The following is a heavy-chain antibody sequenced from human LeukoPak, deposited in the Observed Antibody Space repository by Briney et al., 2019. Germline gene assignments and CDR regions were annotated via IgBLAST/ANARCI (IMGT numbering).Heavy chain of an antibody. D-gene: IGHD6-6*01. Sequence: PGGSPRLSCGASGFTFSNYAMHWVRQAPGKGLEWVTFIRYDGSNKYYAESVKGRFTISRDNSKNTLYLQMSSLRAEDTAVYYCAKAIHSSSSGVVDYWGQGTLVTVSS. CDR3: AKAIHSSSSGVVDY. CDR1: GFTFSNYA. CDR2: IRYDGSNK. J-gene: IGHJ4*02. V-gene: IGHV3-30*02.